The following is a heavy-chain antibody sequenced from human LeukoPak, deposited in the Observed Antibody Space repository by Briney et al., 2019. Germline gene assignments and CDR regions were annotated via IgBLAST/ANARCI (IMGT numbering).Heavy chain of an antibody. CDR3: ARVPGGGTAAN. CDR1: GGSVSSGSYY. D-gene: IGHD1-7*01. J-gene: IGHJ3*01. V-gene: IGHV4-61*01. Sequence: SETLSLSCTVSGGSVSSGSYYWSWIRQPPGKGLEWIGFTSYSGSTNYNPSLQSRVTISADTSKNQFSLNLSSVTAADTALYYCARVPGGGTAANWGQGTMVTVSS. CDR2: TSYSGST.